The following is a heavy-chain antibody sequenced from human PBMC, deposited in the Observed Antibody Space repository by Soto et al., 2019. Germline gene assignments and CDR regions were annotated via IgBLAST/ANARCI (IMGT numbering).Heavy chain of an antibody. CDR3: SDLATGQGSYYYAMQF. D-gene: IGHD5-12*01. V-gene: IGHV3-49*04. CDR1: VSTFGDYS. Sequence: SLRLSCTSSVSTFGDYSMSCVRQSPGKWLEWVGFIRSKAYGGTTEYAASVKGRFTISRDDSKSIAYLQMNSLKTEDTAVYYCSDLATGQGSYYYAMQFWGQGTMVIVS. J-gene: IGHJ6*01. CDR2: IRSKAYGGTT.